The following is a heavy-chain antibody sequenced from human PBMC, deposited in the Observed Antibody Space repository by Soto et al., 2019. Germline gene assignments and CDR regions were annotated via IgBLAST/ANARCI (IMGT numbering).Heavy chain of an antibody. D-gene: IGHD2-15*01. CDR2: IGTGGDT. J-gene: IGHJ1*01. CDR1: GFAFSSYV. CDR3: ARDTGGYCSGGSCYPSRAEYFQH. V-gene: IGHV3-13*01. Sequence: PGGSLRLSCAASGFAFSSYVLHWVRRAPGKGPEWVSAIGTGGDTYYADSVMGRFTISRDNAKKSLYLQMNSLIAEDMAVYYCARDTGGYCSGGSCYPSRAEYFQHWGQGTLVTVSS.